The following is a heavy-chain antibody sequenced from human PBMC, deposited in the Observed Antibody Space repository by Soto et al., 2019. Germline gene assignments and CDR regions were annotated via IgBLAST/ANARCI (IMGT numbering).Heavy chain of an antibody. J-gene: IGHJ6*02. V-gene: IGHV3-15*07. CDR2: IKSKTDGGTT. Sequence: GGSLRLSCAASGFTFSNAWMNWVRQAPGKGLEWVGRIKSKTDGGTTDYAAPVKGRFTISRDDSKNTLYLQMNSLKTEDKAVYYCTTDRVSGSGSYFEKYYYYYGMDVWGQGTTVTVSS. CDR3: TTDRVSGSGSYFEKYYYYYGMDV. CDR1: GFTFSNAW. D-gene: IGHD3-10*01.